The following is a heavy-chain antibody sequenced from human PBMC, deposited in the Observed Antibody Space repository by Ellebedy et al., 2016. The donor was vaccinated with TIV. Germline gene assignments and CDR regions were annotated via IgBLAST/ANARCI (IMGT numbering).Heavy chain of an antibody. Sequence: ASVKVSXXASGGTFSSYAISWVRQAPGQGLEWMGWISAYNGNINYAQKLQGRVTMTTDTSTSTAYMELRSLRSDDTAVYYCAREWLSTPALLGWGQGTLVTVSS. J-gene: IGHJ4*02. V-gene: IGHV1-18*01. CDR3: AREWLSTPALLG. CDR2: ISAYNGNI. CDR1: GGTFSSYA. D-gene: IGHD5/OR15-5a*01.